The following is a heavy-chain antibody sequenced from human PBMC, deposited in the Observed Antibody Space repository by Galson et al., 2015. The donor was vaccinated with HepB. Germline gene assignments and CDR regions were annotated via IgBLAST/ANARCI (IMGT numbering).Heavy chain of an antibody. CDR1: GFTFSSYG. V-gene: IGHV3-30*18. CDR3: AKGGADDFWSGYPII. J-gene: IGHJ4*02. Sequence: SLRLSCAASGFTFSSYGMHWVRQAPGKGLEWVAVISYDGSNKYYADSVKGRFTISRDNSKNTLYLQMNSLRAEDTAVYYCAKGGADDFWSGYPIIWGQGTLVTVSS. D-gene: IGHD3-3*01. CDR2: ISYDGSNK.